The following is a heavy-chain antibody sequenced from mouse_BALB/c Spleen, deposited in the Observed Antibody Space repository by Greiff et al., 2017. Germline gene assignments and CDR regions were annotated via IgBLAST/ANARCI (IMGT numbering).Heavy chain of an antibody. J-gene: IGHJ4*01. Sequence: EVQVVESGGGLVKPGGSLKLSCAASGFTFSSYAMSWVRQTPEKRLEWVASISSGGSTYYPDSVKGRFTISRDNARNILYLQMSSLRSEDTAMYYCARPHYYAMDYWGQGTSVTVSS. CDR1: GFTFSSYA. CDR3: ARPHYYAMDY. CDR2: ISSGGST. V-gene: IGHV5-6-5*01.